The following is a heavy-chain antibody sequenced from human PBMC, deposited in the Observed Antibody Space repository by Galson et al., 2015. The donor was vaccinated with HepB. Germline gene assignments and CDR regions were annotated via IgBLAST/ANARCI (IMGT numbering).Heavy chain of an antibody. D-gene: IGHD6-19*01. CDR2: ISYDGNNK. J-gene: IGHJ4*02. CDR1: GFTFSHYG. CDR3: ARVLSSGWTRQFDY. Sequence: LRLSCAASGFTFSHYGMHWVRQAPGKGLEWVTAISYDGNNKYYADSVKGRFTVSRDNSKNTVSLQMNGLTTEDTAVYFCARVLSSGWTRQFDYWGQGTLVAVSS. V-gene: IGHV3-30*03.